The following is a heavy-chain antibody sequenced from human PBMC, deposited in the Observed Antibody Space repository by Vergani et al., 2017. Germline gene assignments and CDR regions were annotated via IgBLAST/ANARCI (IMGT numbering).Heavy chain of an antibody. V-gene: IGHV1-69*13. CDR2: ISPIFGTA. J-gene: IGHJ6*02. Sequence: QVQLVQSGAEVKKPGSSVKVSCKASGGTFSSYAISWVRQAPGQGLEWMGRISPIFGTANYAQKFQGRVTITADESTSTAYMELSSLRSEDTAVYYCARDREVYYDILTGYYFPYYGMDVWGQGTTVTVSS. CDR3: ARDREVYYDILTGYYFPYYGMDV. CDR1: GGTFSSYA. D-gene: IGHD3-9*01.